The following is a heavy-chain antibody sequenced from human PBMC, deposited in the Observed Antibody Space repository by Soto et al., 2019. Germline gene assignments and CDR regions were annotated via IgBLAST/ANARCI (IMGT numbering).Heavy chain of an antibody. CDR1: GFTFDDYA. D-gene: IGHD6-6*01. CDR3: AKDIEYSSSPGFNY. Sequence: EVQLVESGGGLVQPGRSLRLSCAASGFTFDDYAMHWVRQAPGKGLEWVSGISWNSGSIGYADSVKGRFTISRDNAKNSLYLQMNSLRAEDTALYYCAKDIEYSSSPGFNYLGQGTLVTVSS. CDR2: ISWNSGSI. J-gene: IGHJ4*02. V-gene: IGHV3-9*01.